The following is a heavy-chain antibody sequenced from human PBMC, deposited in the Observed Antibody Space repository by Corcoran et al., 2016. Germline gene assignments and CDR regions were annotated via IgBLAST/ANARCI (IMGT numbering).Heavy chain of an antibody. J-gene: IGHJ3*02. D-gene: IGHD4-17*01. CDR1: GFSLSNARMG. V-gene: IGHV2-26*01. Sequence: QVTLKESGPVLVKPTETLTLTCTVSGFSLSNARMGVSWIRQPPGKALEWLAHIFSNDEKSYSTSLKSRLTISKDTSKSQVVLTMTNMDPVDTATYYCARIPSSADYGDYGYDIWGQGTMVTVSS. CDR3: ARIPSSADYGDYGYDI. CDR2: IFSNDEK.